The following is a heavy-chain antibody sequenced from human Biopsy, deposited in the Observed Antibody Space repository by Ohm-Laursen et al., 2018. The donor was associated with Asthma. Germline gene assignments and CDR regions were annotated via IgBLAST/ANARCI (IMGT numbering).Heavy chain of an antibody. CDR2: TNERGVT. CDR1: PGSFSGFF. CDR3: ARGPELDV. Sequence: SETLSLTCDVYPGSFSGFFWTWIRLSPGKGLEWIGETNERGVTNNNPSLKSRVIISIDTYWNRVSLKLTSVTAADTAVYYCARGPELDVWGQGTTVTVSS. V-gene: IGHV4-34*01. J-gene: IGHJ6*02.